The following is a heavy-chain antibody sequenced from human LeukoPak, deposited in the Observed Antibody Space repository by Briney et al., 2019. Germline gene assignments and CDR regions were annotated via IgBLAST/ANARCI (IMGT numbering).Heavy chain of an antibody. V-gene: IGHV4-39*07. CDR1: GGSTSTSTSY. D-gene: IGHD6-6*01. CDR2: IHYSGST. CDR3: ARESSSSRYFMDV. J-gene: IGHJ6*03. Sequence: SETLSLTCSVSGGSTSTSTSYWGWIRQPPGKGLGWIGSIHYSGSTYKNPSLKSRVTISMDTSKSQFSLKVTSLTAADSAVYYCARESSSSRYFMDVWGRGTTVTVSS.